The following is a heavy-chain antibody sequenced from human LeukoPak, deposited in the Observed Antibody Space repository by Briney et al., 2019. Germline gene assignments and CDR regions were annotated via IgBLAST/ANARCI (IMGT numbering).Heavy chain of an antibody. CDR2: INHSGST. J-gene: IGHJ6*02. D-gene: IGHD4-17*01. CDR1: GGSFSGYY. V-gene: IGHV4-34*01. Sequence: ASETLSLTCAVYGGSFSGYYWSWIRQPPGKGLEWIGEINHSGSTNYNPSLKSRVTISVDTSKNQFSLKLSSVTAADTAVYYCARGDYGDYPPYYYYYYGMDVWGQGTTVTVSS. CDR3: ARGDYGDYPPYYYYYYGMDV.